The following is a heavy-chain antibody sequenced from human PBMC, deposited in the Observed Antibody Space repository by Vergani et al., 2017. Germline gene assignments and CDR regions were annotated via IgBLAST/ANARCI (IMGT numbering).Heavy chain of an antibody. J-gene: IGHJ4*02. V-gene: IGHV4-30-4*08. CDR1: GDSITSGDYY. CDR2: IYYSETT. CDR3: ARDAAANDY. Sequence: QVQLQESGPGLVKPSQTLSLTCTVSGDSITSGDYYWSWIRQPPGKGLEWIGYIYYSETTYYNPSLKSRLTISLDTSKNQFSLKLSSVTAADTAVYYCARDAAANDYWGQGTLVTVSS. D-gene: IGHD6-13*01.